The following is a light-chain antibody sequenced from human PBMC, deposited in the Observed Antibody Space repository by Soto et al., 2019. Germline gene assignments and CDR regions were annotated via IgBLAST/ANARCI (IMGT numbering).Light chain of an antibody. CDR1: SSDVGGYNY. V-gene: IGLV2-14*01. CDR3: SSYTSSSYV. J-gene: IGLJ1*01. CDR2: DDS. Sequence: QSALTQPASVSGSPGQSITISCTGTSSDVGGYNYVSWYQQHPGKAPKLMIYDDSNRPSGVSSRFSGSKSGNTASLTISGLEAEDEADYYLSSYTSSSYVFGTGTKVTVL.